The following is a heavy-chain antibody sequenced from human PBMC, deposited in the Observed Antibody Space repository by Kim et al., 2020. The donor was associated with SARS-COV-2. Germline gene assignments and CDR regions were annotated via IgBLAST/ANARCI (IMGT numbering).Heavy chain of an antibody. Sequence: GGSLRLSCAASGFTFSSYAMSWVRQAPGKGLEWVSAISGSGGSTYYADSVKGRFTISRDNSKNTLYLQMNSLRAEDTAVYYCAKGGYSGYDVYYFDYWGQGTLVTVSS. J-gene: IGHJ4*02. CDR2: ISGSGGST. CDR1: GFTFSSYA. D-gene: IGHD5-12*01. CDR3: AKGGYSGYDVYYFDY. V-gene: IGHV3-23*01.